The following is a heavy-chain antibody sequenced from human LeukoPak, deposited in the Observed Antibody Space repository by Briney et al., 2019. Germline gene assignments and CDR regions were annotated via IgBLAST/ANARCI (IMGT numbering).Heavy chain of an antibody. D-gene: IGHD3-16*01. CDR2: IYYSGST. CDR3: ARLRFSGMDV. Sequence: SETLSLTCTVSGGSISSGDYYWSWIRQPPGKGPEWIGYIYYSGSTYYNPSLKSRVTISVDTSKNQFSLKLSSVTAADTAVYYCARLRFSGMDVWGQGTTVTVSS. CDR1: GGSISSGDYY. V-gene: IGHV4-30-4*01. J-gene: IGHJ6*02.